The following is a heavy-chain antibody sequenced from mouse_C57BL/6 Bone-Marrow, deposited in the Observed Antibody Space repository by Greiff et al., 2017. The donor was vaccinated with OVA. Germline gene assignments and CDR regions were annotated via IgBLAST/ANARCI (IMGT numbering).Heavy chain of an antibody. J-gene: IGHJ3*01. Sequence: VMLVESGAELARPGASVKLSCKASGYTFTSYGISWVKQRTGQGLEWIGEIYPRSGNTYYNEKFKGKATLTADKSSSTAYMELRSLTSEDSAVYFCARSRDGAWFAYWGQGTLVTVSA. CDR1: GYTFTSYG. CDR2: IYPRSGNT. V-gene: IGHV1-81*01. CDR3: ARSRDGAWFAY.